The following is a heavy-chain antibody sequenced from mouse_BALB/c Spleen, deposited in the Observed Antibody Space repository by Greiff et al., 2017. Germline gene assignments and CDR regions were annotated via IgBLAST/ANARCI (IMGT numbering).Heavy chain of an antibody. J-gene: IGHJ4*01. CDR1: GYTFTDYA. D-gene: IGHD2-3*01. CDR3: ARDGHYAMDY. Sequence: QVQLKQSGAELVRPGVSVKISCKGSGYTFTDYAMHWVKQSHAKSLEWIGGISTYYGDASYNQKFKGKATMTVDKSSSTAYMELARLTSEDSAIYYCARDGHYAMDYWGQGTSVTVSS. V-gene: IGHV1S137*01. CDR2: ISTYYGDA.